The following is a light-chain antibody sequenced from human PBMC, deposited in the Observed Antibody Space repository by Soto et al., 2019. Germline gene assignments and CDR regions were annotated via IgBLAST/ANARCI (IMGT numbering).Light chain of an antibody. CDR1: QDISNY. Sequence: DIPMTQSPSSLSASVGDRVTITCQASQDISNYLNWYQQKPGKAPKLLIYDISTLEKGVPSRFSGSGSGTDFTFTISSLQPEDIATYYCQQYDNLPPLTFGGGTKVEIK. J-gene: IGKJ4*01. CDR2: DIS. V-gene: IGKV1-33*01. CDR3: QQYDNLPPLT.